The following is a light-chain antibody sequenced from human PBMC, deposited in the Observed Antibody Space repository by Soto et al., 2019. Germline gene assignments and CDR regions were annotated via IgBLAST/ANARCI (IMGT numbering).Light chain of an antibody. Sequence: QSALTQPASVSGSPGQSITISCTGTSSDVGGYNYVSWYQQHPGKAPKLIIYEVTNRPSGVSNRFSASKSDNTASLTISGLHAEDEADYYCKSYTTSSTLVFGGGTKLTVL. V-gene: IGLV2-14*01. CDR1: SSDVGGYNY. CDR3: KSYTTSSTLV. J-gene: IGLJ2*01. CDR2: EVT.